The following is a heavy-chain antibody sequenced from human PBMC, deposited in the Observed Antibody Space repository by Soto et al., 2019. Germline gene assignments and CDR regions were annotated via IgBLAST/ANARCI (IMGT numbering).Heavy chain of an antibody. D-gene: IGHD3-16*01. J-gene: IGHJ4*02. V-gene: IGHV1-46*01. Sequence: SLKDSCEAARHLFTSRNINWCREAPVQGLEWMGEINPRSGRAGYGQRFQGRVTMTSDTSTTTVYMTVSSLRYEDTAVYFCGRIGGPGLTYVDFWGQGTPVTVSS. CDR2: INPRSGRA. CDR3: GRIGGPGLTYVDF. CDR1: RHLFTSRN.